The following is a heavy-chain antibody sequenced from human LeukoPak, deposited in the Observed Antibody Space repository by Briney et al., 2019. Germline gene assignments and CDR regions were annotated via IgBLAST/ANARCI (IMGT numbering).Heavy chain of an antibody. CDR2: IYYSGST. CDR1: GGSISSYY. V-gene: IGHV4-59*01. J-gene: IGHJ4*02. Sequence: SETLSLTCTVSGGSISSYYWSWIRQPPGKGLEWIGYIYYSGSTNYNPSLMSRVTISVDTSKNQFSLKLSSVTAADTAVYYCAGTSPSRSYYYDSSGPFDYWGQGTLVTVSS. CDR3: AGTSPSRSYYYDSSGPFDY. D-gene: IGHD3-22*01.